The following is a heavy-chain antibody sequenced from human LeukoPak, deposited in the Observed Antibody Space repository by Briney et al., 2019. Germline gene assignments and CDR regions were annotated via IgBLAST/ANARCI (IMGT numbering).Heavy chain of an antibody. Sequence: PGGSLRLSCAASGFTFSSYAMSWVRQAPGKGLEWVSAISGSGGSTYYADSVKGRFTISRDNSKNTLYLQMNSLRAEDTAVYYCAKKGVVGGDYHPDYWGQGTLVTVSS. CDR3: AKKGVVGGDYHPDY. V-gene: IGHV3-23*01. D-gene: IGHD2-15*01. CDR1: GFTFSSYA. J-gene: IGHJ4*02. CDR2: ISGSGGST.